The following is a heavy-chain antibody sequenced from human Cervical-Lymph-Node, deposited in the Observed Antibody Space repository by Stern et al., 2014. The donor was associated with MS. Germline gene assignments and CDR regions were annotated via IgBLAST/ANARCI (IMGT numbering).Heavy chain of an antibody. V-gene: IGHV3-23*04. J-gene: IGHJ4*02. Sequence: EVHLVESGGGLAHPGRSLRLSCAASEFTFSTYAMTWVRQAPGKGLEWVATISARGNSTYFADSVQGRFTVSRDNSNNTVYLQMSNLTAEDTAIYFCAKDDGYIGFDYWGQGTPVTVSS. CDR2: ISARGNST. CDR3: AKDDGYIGFDY. D-gene: IGHD5-18*01. CDR1: EFTFSTYA.